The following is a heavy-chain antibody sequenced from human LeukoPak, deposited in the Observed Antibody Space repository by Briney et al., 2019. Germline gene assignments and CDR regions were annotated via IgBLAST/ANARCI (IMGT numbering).Heavy chain of an antibody. J-gene: IGHJ4*02. Sequence: PGGSLTLSCSASGFTFSSYAMSWLRQAPRKGLAGVSAISCSGGSTYYADSVKGRFTISRDNSKNTLYLQMNSLRAEDTAVYYCASNVLRFLEWLPLDYWGQGTLVTVSS. V-gene: IGHV3-23*01. CDR1: GFTFSSYA. CDR2: ISCSGGST. CDR3: ASNVLRFLEWLPLDY. D-gene: IGHD3-3*01.